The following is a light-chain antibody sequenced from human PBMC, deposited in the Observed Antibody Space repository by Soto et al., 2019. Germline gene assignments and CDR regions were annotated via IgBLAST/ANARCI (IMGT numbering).Light chain of an antibody. Sequence: QSALTQPASVSGSPGQSITISCTGTSIDVGAYNYVSWYQQHPGKAPKLMIYDVSNRPSGVSNRFSGSKSGNTASLTISGLQAEDEADYYCGSYTTSSTLVFGTGTKLTVL. CDR2: DVS. CDR1: SIDVGAYNY. J-gene: IGLJ1*01. CDR3: GSYTTSSTLV. V-gene: IGLV2-14*01.